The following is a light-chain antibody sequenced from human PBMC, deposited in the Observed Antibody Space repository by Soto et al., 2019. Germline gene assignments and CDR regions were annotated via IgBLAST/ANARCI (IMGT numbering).Light chain of an antibody. CDR1: QDISNY. CDR3: QQYDNLLIT. Sequence: DMQMTQSPSSLSASVGDRVTITCQASQDISNYLNWYQQKPGKAPKLLIYDASNLETGVPSRFSGSGSGTDFTFTISSLQPEDIATYYCQQYDNLLITFGGGTKVDIK. CDR2: DAS. J-gene: IGKJ4*01. V-gene: IGKV1-33*01.